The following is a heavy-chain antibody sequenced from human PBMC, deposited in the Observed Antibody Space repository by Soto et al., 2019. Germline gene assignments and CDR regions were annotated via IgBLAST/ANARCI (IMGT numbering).Heavy chain of an antibody. CDR1: GGSISSYY. D-gene: IGHD3-10*01. V-gene: IGHV4-59*01. CDR2: IYYSGST. J-gene: IGHJ3*02. Sequence: QVQLQESGPGLVKPSETLSLTCTVPGGSISSYYWSWIRQPPGKGLEWIGYIYYSGSTNYNPSLKRRVTLSVDTSKNQFSLERSSVTAADTAVYYCARAALLWFGDTPPPFAFDIWGQGTMVTVSS. CDR3: ARAALLWFGDTPPPFAFDI.